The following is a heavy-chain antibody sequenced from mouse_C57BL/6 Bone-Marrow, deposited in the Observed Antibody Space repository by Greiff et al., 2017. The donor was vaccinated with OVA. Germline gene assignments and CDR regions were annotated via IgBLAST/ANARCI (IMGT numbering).Heavy chain of an antibody. CDR2: IDPSDSYT. J-gene: IGHJ4*01. V-gene: IGHV1-69*01. D-gene: IGHD4-1*01. CDR3: ARDWAYARDY. CDR1: GYTFTSYW. Sequence: QVQLQQPGAELVMPGASVKLSCKASGYTFTSYWMHWVKQRPGQGLEWIGEIDPSDSYTTSNQKFKGKSTLTVDKSSRTAYMQLSSLTSEDSAVYYCARDWAYARDYWGQGTSVTVSS.